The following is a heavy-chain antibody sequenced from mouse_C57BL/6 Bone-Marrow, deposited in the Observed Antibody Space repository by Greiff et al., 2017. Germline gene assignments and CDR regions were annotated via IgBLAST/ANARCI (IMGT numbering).Heavy chain of an antibody. CDR3: ARDKVVATDWYFDV. CDR2: IYPRSGSS. CDR1: GYTFTSYG. J-gene: IGHJ1*03. V-gene: IGHV1-81*01. D-gene: IGHD1-1*01. Sequence: QVQLKQSGAELARPGASVKLSCTASGYTFTSYGISWVKQRTGQGLEWIGEIYPRSGSSYYNEKFKGKATLTADKSSSTAYMELRSLTSEDSAVYFCARDKVVATDWYFDVWGTGTTVTVSS.